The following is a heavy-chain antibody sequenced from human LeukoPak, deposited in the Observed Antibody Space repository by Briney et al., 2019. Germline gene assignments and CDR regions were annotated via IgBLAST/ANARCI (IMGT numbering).Heavy chain of an antibody. V-gene: IGHV1-69*13. CDR1: GGTFSSHA. CDR3: ARNLVDTAMASYYYYYMDV. Sequence: SVKVSCKASGGTFSSHATSWVRQAPGQGLELMGGIIPIFGTANYAQKFQGRVTITADESTSTAYMELSSLRSEDTAVYYCARNLVDTAMASYYYYYMDVWGKGTTVTISS. J-gene: IGHJ6*03. CDR2: IIPIFGTA. D-gene: IGHD5-18*01.